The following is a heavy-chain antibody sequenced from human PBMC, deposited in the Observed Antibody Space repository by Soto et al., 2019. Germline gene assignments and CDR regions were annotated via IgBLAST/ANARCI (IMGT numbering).Heavy chain of an antibody. J-gene: IGHJ4*02. CDR1: GYTFTSFA. CDR3: ARFCSSSLCYAAFDY. V-gene: IGHV1-3*01. CDR2: INAGNGAT. Sequence: ASVKVSCKASGYTFTSFAVNWVRQAPGQRLEWVGWINAGNGATTYSQNFQGRVTITRDTSANTASMELRSLRSEDTAVFYCARFCSSSLCYAAFDYWGQGTLVTVSS. D-gene: IGHD2-2*01.